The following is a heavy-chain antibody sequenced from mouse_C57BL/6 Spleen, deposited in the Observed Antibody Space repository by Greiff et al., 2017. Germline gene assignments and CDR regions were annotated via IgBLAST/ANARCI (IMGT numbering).Heavy chain of an antibody. CDR1: GYAFSSSW. CDR2: IYPGDGDT. D-gene: IGHD3-3*01. J-gene: IGHJ2*01. CDR3: GRRGTEDFDD. V-gene: IGHV1-82*01. Sequence: QVQLQQSGPELVKPGASVKISCKASGYAFSSSWMNWVKQRPGQGLEWIGRIYPGDGDTNYNGKFKGKATLTADKSASTAFMHLRSLTSEESAVYFCGRRGTEDFDDRGQGTTLTVSS.